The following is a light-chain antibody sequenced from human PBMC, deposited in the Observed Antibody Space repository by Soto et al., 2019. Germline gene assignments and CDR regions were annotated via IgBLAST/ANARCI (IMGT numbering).Light chain of an antibody. CDR3: QQYNNWLRT. Sequence: EIVMTQSPATLSVSPGERATLSCRASQSVSSSLAWYQQKPGQAPRLLIYGASTRATDIPARFSGSGSGTDFTFTISSVQSEDFAVYYCQQYNNWLRTFGQGTKLEIK. CDR1: QSVSSS. J-gene: IGKJ2*01. CDR2: GAS. V-gene: IGKV3-15*01.